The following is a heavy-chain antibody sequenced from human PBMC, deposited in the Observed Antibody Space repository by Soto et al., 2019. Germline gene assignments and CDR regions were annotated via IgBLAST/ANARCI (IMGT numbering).Heavy chain of an antibody. J-gene: IGHJ3*02. CDR1: GFTFSSYW. CDR2: INRYGSST. CDR3: ATGRDSSYYDSSGYTAAFDI. Sequence: EVQLVESGGGLVQPGGSQRLSCEGSGFTFSSYWMHWVRQAPGKGMVWVSRINRYGSSTSYADSVKVRFTISRDNAKNTLYLQMNSLRAEDTAVYYCATGRDSSYYDSSGYTAAFDIWGQGTMVTVSS. V-gene: IGHV3-74*01. D-gene: IGHD3-22*01.